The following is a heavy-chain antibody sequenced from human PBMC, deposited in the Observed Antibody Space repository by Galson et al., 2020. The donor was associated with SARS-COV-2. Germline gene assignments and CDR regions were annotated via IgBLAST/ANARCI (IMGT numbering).Heavy chain of an antibody. J-gene: IGHJ4*02. V-gene: IGHV3-7*01. CDR1: GFTFCDFW. D-gene: IGHD4-4*01. CDR3: ARDDDYNTSDY. Sequence: TGGSLRLSCAASGFTFCDFWMNWVRQAPGKRLEWVANINLDGSQRYYVDSVKGRFTISRDNAKNSLYLQINSLRAEDTAVYYCARDDDYNTSDYWGQGTLVTVSS. CDR2: INLDGSQR.